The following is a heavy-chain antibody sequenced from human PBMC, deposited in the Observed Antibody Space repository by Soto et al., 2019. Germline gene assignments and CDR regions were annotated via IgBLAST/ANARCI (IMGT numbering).Heavy chain of an antibody. V-gene: IGHV1-18*01. Sequence: ASVKVSCKASGYTFTSYGISWVRQAPGQGLEWMGWISAYNGNTNYAQKLKGRVTITTDTSTSTAYMKLRSLRSDDTDVYYCARVTVFSVTTFLLSPFDYWGQGTLVTVSS. CDR3: ARVTVFSVTTFLLSPFDY. CDR1: GYTFTSYG. D-gene: IGHD4-17*01. CDR2: ISAYNGNT. J-gene: IGHJ4*02.